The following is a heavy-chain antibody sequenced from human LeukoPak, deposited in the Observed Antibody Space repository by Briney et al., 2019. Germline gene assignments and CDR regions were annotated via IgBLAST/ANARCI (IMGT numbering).Heavy chain of an antibody. CDR1: GGSFSGYY. CDR3: ASDGCTNGVCYTYRYYFDY. V-gene: IGHV4-34*01. CDR2: INHSGST. D-gene: IGHD2-8*01. J-gene: IGHJ4*02. Sequence: PSETLSLTCAVYGGSFSGYYWSWIRQPPGKGLEWIGEINHSGSTNYNPSLKSRVTLSADTSKTQLSLNLSSVTAADTAVYYCASDGCTNGVCYTYRYYFDYWGQGTLVTVSS.